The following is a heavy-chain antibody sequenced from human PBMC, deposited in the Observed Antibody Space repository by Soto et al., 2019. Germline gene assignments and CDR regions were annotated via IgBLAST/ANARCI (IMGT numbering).Heavy chain of an antibody. CDR3: ARGRYGDY. V-gene: IGHV1-18*01. CDR1: GYAFTTYG. CDR2: ISAHNGNT. J-gene: IGHJ4*02. D-gene: IGHD1-1*01. Sequence: QVHLVQSGAEVKKPGASVKVSCKGSGYAFTTYGITWVRQAPGQGLEWMGWISAHNGNTNYAQKLQGRVTVTRDTATSTAYMELGSLRSDDTAVYYCARGRYGDYWGQGALVTVSS.